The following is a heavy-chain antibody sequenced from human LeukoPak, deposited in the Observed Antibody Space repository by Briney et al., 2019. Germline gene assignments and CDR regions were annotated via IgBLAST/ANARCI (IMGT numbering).Heavy chain of an antibody. CDR2: IRSKANNYAT. J-gene: IGHJ4*02. CDR1: GFTFSGSA. V-gene: IGHV3-73*01. Sequence: GGSLRLSCAASGFTFSGSAMHWVRQASGKGLEWVGRIRSKANNYATVYAASVKGRFTISRDDSKNTAYLQMNSLKSEDTAVYCCTGDLAVTGAYDYWGQGTLVTVSS. D-gene: IGHD6-19*01. CDR3: TGDLAVTGAYDY.